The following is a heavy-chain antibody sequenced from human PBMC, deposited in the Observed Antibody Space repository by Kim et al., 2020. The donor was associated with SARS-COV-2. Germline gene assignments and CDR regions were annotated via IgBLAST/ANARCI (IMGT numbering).Heavy chain of an antibody. CDR1: GFTFSIYG. CDR2: ISGSAGSSVSGSGGDT. Sequence: GGSLRLSCAASGFTFSIYGIRWVRQAPGKGLEWVSSISGSAGSSVSGSGGDTYYADSVKGRFTISRDNSKSTVYLQMNSLRAEDTAVYYCASSVAVSAVSGVRALDVWGQGTTVTVSS. V-gene: IGHV3-23*01. J-gene: IGHJ6*02. CDR3: ASSVAVSAVSGVRALDV. D-gene: IGHD2-15*01.